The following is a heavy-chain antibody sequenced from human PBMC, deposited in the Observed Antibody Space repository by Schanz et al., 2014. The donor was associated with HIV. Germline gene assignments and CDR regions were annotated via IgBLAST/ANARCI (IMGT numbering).Heavy chain of an antibody. Sequence: QVQLVQSGAEVQKPGASVKVSCKASGYSFTSYDINWVRQATGQGLEWMGWVNPKSGNTGYAQKFRGRLTCTGTTAKSTASMELRIMRLRHTALYSCASSRGSGSYYAPPVYWGQGTLVTVSS. D-gene: IGHD3-10*01. V-gene: IGHV1-8*02. CDR1: GYSFTSYD. J-gene: IGHJ4*02. CDR3: ASSRGSGSYYAPPVY. CDR2: VNPKSGNT.